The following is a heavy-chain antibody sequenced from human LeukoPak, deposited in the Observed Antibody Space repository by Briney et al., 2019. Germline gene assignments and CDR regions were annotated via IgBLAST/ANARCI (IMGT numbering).Heavy chain of an antibody. CDR1: GGSITSSSYT. CDR3: ARLPTGFPNWFDP. CDR2: INYSGTT. Sequence: SETLSLTCTVSGGSITSSSYTWGWIRQPPGKGLEWIGTINYSGTTYYNPSLKSRVTISVDTSKNQFSLKLNSVTAADTAVYYCARLPTGFPNWFDPWGRGTLVTVSS. D-gene: IGHD7-27*01. V-gene: IGHV4-39*01. J-gene: IGHJ5*02.